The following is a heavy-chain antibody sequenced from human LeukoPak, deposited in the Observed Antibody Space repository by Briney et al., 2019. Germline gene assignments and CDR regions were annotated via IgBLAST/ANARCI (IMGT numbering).Heavy chain of an antibody. CDR1: GFTFSTYA. Sequence: GRSLRLSCAASGFTFSTYAMHWVRQAPGKGLEWVAFISHDGSSKYYADSVKGRFTISRDNSKNTLYLQMNSLRAEDTAVYYCAKPYYYDSSGYYSDAFDIWGQGTMVTVSS. V-gene: IGHV3-30*18. J-gene: IGHJ3*02. CDR3: AKPYYYDSSGYYSDAFDI. D-gene: IGHD3-22*01. CDR2: ISHDGSSK.